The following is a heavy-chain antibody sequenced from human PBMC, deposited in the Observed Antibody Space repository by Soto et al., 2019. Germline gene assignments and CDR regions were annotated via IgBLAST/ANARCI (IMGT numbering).Heavy chain of an antibody. Sequence: QVQLVQSGAEVKKPGSSMKVSCKASGGAFSSYTFSWVRQAPGQGLEWMGRTIPILAVTNYAQKFQGRFTITADKSTTTDYMELNSLRSEDTAVYYCAREDYGDHKLDYWGQGTLVAVSS. D-gene: IGHD4-17*01. CDR1: GGAFSSYT. V-gene: IGHV1-69*08. CDR2: TIPILAVT. CDR3: AREDYGDHKLDY. J-gene: IGHJ4*02.